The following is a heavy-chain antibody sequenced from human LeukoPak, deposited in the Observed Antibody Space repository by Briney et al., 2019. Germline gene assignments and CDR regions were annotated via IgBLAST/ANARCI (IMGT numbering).Heavy chain of an antibody. D-gene: IGHD1-26*01. J-gene: IGHJ6*03. CDR3: ARDIVDRYYYYYMDV. CDR2: IYYSGST. CDR1: GGSISSYY. V-gene: IGHV4-59*01. Sequence: SETLSLTCTVSGGSISSYYWSWIRQPPGKGLEWFGYIYYSGSTNYNPSLKSRVTISVDTSKNQFSLKLSSVTAADTAVYYCARDIVDRYYYYYMDVWGKGTTVTVSS.